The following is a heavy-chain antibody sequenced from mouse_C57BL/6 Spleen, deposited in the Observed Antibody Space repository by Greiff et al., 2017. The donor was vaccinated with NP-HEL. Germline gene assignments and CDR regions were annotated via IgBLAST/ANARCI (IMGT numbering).Heavy chain of an antibody. J-gene: IGHJ3*01. Sequence: VQLQQSVAELVRPGASVKLSCTASGFNIKNTYMHWVQQRPEQGLEWIGRIDPANGNTKSAPKFQGKATITADPSSNTAYLQLSSLTSEDTAIYYWACYGNYQAWFAYWGQGTLVTVSA. CDR3: ACYGNYQAWFAY. CDR1: GFNIKNTY. V-gene: IGHV14-3*01. CDR2: IDPANGNT. D-gene: IGHD2-1*01.